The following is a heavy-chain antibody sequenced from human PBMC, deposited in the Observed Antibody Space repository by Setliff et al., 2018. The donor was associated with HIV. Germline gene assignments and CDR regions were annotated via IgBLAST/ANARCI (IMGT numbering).Heavy chain of an antibody. V-gene: IGHV4-38-2*01. J-gene: IGHJ4*02. CDR1: GYSISSGYY. Sequence: PSETLSLTCAVSGYSISSGYYWGWIRQPPGKGLEWIGSIYHSESTYYNPSLKSRVTISVDTSKNQFSLRLSSVTAADTAVYYCARGPTTVTTYFDYWGQGTLVTVSS. D-gene: IGHD4-17*01. CDR2: IYHSEST. CDR3: ARGPTTVTTYFDY.